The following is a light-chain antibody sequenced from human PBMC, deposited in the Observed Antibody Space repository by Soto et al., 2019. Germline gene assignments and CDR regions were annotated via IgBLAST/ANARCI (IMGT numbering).Light chain of an antibody. V-gene: IGKV3-20*01. CDR2: GAS. J-gene: IGKJ1*01. CDR3: QQYGSSRQT. CDR1: QSVVRN. Sequence: EIVMTQSPATLSVSPGERVTLSCRASQSVVRNLAWYQQKPGQAPRLLIYGASSRATGIPDRFTGSGSGTDFTLTISRLEPEDFAVYYCQQYGSSRQTFGQGTKVDIK.